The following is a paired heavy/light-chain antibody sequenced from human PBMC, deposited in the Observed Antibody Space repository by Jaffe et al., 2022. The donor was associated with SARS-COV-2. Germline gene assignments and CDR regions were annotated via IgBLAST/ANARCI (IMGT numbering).Light chain of an antibody. J-gene: IGLJ2*01. CDR3: SSYTSSSTHHVV. V-gene: IGLV2-14*01. CDR1: SSDVGGYNY. Sequence: QSALTQPASVSGSPGQSITISCTGTSSDVGGYNYVSWYQQHPGKAPKLMIYDVSNRPSGVSNRFSGSKSGNTASLTISGLQAEDEADYYCSSYTSSSTHHVVFGGGTKLTVL. CDR2: DVS.
Heavy chain of an antibody. CDR1: GYTFTSYY. Sequence: QVQLVQSGAEVKKPGASVKVSCKASGYTFTSYYMHWVRQAPGQGLEWMGIINPSGGSTSYAQKLQGRVTMTRDTSTSTVYMELSSLRSEDTAVYYCARNGAPSETLNKSGSYRRPINWFDPWGQGTLVTVSS. J-gene: IGHJ5*02. D-gene: IGHD1-26*01. CDR2: INPSGGST. CDR3: ARNGAPSETLNKSGSYRRPINWFDP. V-gene: IGHV1-46*04.